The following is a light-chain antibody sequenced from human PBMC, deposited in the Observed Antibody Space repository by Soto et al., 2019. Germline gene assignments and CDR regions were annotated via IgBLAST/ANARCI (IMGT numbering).Light chain of an antibody. CDR1: NSNVGSNT. CDR2: YNN. CDR3: AAWDDTLKRDV. Sequence: QSVLTQPASASETPGQTVSISCSGSNSNVGSNTVNWYQHLPGTVPKLLIYYNNQRPSGVPDRFSGSKSGTSASLAISGLQSEDESDYYCAAWDDTLKRDVFGTGTKVTVL. J-gene: IGLJ1*01. V-gene: IGLV1-44*01.